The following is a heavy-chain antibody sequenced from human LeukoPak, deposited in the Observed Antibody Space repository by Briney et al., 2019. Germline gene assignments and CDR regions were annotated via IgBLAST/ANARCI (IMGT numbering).Heavy chain of an antibody. D-gene: IGHD3-3*01. CDR3: AIYDFWSGYYDYYYGMDV. CDR1: GYTFTGCY. Sequence: ASVKVSCKASGYTFTGCYMHWVRQAPGQGLEWMGRINPNSGGTNYAQKFQGRVTMTRDTSISTAYMELSRLRSDDTAVYYCAIYDFWSGYYDYYYGMDVWGQGTTVTVSS. CDR2: INPNSGGT. J-gene: IGHJ6*02. V-gene: IGHV1-2*06.